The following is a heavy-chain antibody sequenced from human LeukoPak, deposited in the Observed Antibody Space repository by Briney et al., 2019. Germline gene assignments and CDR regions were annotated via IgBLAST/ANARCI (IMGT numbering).Heavy chain of an antibody. CDR1: GGSFSGYY. D-gene: IGHD4-11*01. J-gene: IGHJ4*02. CDR2: INHSGST. CDR3: ASAGPDYSNYCFDY. Sequence: SETLSLTCAVYGGSFSGYYWSWIRQPPGKGLEWIGEINHSGSTNYNPSLKSRVTISIDTSKNQFSLKLSSVTAADTAVYYCASAGPDYSNYCFDYWGQGVLVTVSS. V-gene: IGHV4-34*01.